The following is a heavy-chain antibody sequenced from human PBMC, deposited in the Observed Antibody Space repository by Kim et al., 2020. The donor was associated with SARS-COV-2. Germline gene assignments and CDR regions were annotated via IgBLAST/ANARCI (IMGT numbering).Heavy chain of an antibody. Sequence: GGSLRLSCAASGFTFSSYSMNWVRQAPGKGLEWVSYISSSSSTIYYADSVKGRFTISRDNAKNSLYLQMNSLRAEDTAVYYCARKDRGYGSGSYSIYYYYGMDVWGQGTTVTVSS. D-gene: IGHD3-10*01. V-gene: IGHV3-48*04. J-gene: IGHJ6*02. CDR1: GFTFSSYS. CDR2: ISSSSSTI. CDR3: ARKDRGYGSGSYSIYYYYGMDV.